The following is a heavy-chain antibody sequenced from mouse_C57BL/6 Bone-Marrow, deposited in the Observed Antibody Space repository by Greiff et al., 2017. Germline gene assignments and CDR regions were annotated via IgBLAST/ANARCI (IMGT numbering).Heavy chain of an antibody. Sequence: EVMLVESEGGLVQPGSSMKLSCTASGFTFSDYYMAWVRQVPEKGLEWVANINYDGSSTYYLDSLKSRFIISRDNAKNILYLQMSSLKSEDTATYYCARSYYDYDGGVRYAMDYWGQGTSVTVSS. J-gene: IGHJ4*01. CDR1: GFTFSDYY. D-gene: IGHD2-4*01. V-gene: IGHV5-16*01. CDR3: ARSYYDYDGGVRYAMDY. CDR2: INYDGSST.